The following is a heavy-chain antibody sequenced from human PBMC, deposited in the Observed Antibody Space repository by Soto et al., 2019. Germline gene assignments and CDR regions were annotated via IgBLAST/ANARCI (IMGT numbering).Heavy chain of an antibody. J-gene: IGHJ6*02. CDR2: INHSGST. D-gene: IGHD6-6*01. Sequence: SETLSLTCAVYGGSFSGYYWSWIRQPPGKGLEWIGEINHSGSTNYNPSLKSRVTISVDTSKNQFSLKLSSVTAADTAVYYCASVAARNIMKYYYGMDVWGQGTTVTVSS. CDR1: GGSFSGYY. CDR3: ASVAARNIMKYYYGMDV. V-gene: IGHV4-34*01.